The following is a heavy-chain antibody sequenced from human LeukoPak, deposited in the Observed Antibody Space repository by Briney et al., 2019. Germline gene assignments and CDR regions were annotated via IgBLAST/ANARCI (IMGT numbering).Heavy chain of an antibody. CDR3: AKDVWLVPQYFDY. V-gene: IGHV3-23*01. Sequence: GGSLRLSCAASGFTFSNAWMSWVRQAPGKGLEWVSAISGSGGSTYYADSVKGRITISRDNSKNTLYLQMNSLRAEDTAVYYCAKDVWLVPQYFDYWGQGTLVTVSS. D-gene: IGHD6-19*01. CDR1: GFTFSNAW. J-gene: IGHJ4*02. CDR2: ISGSGGST.